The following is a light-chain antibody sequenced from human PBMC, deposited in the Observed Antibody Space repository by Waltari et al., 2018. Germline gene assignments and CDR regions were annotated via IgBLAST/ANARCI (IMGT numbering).Light chain of an antibody. CDR3: SSYAHNNHFV. CDR2: EVT. CDR1: NSDVGAYNY. Sequence: QSVLTQPPSATGSPGQSFTISCTETNSDVGAYNYVPWYQQHPGKVPKLLIYEVTKRPSGVPDRFSGSKSGNTASLTVSGLQADDEADYYCSSYAHNNHFVFGTGTKVTVL. J-gene: IGLJ1*01. V-gene: IGLV2-8*01.